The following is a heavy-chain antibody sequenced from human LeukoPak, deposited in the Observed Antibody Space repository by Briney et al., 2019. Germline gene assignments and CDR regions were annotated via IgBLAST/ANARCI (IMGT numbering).Heavy chain of an antibody. J-gene: IGHJ4*02. CDR2: ISGSGGST. CDR1: GFTFSSYA. V-gene: IGHV3-23*01. Sequence: PGGSLRLSCAASGFTFSSYAMSWVRQAPGKGLEGVSAISGSGGSTYYADSVKGRFTISRDNSRNTLYLQMNSLRAEDTAVYYCPKAPNYYDSSGPYYFDYWGQGTLVTVSP. D-gene: IGHD3-22*01. CDR3: PKAPNYYDSSGPYYFDY.